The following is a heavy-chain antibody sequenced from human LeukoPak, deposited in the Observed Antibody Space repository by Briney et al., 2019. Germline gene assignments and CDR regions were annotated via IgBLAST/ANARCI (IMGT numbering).Heavy chain of an antibody. CDR2: IYTSGST. Sequence: SETLSLTCTVSGGSISSGSYYWSWIRQPAGKGLEWIGRIYTSGSTNYNPSLKSRVTISLDTSKNQFSLNLSSVTAADTAVYYCARAILLWFGEKVDAFDIWGQGTMVTVSS. CDR3: ARAILLWFGEKVDAFDI. CDR1: GGSISSGSYY. D-gene: IGHD3-10*01. V-gene: IGHV4-61*02. J-gene: IGHJ3*02.